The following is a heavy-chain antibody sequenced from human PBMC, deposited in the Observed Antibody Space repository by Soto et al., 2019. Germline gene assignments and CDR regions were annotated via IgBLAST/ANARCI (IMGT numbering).Heavy chain of an antibody. CDR1: GFTFSSYS. CDR2: ISADGART. V-gene: IGHV3-23*01. CDR3: AQNFDY. Sequence: PGGSLRLSCAASGFTFSSYSMTWVRQGPEKGLEWVSEISADGARTYYADPVKGRFTVSRDNSKNTVYLQMNSLRAEDTAVYYCAQNFDYWGQGTLVTVSS. J-gene: IGHJ4*02.